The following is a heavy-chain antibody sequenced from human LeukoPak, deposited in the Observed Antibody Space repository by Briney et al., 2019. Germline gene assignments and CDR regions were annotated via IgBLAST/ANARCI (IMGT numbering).Heavy chain of an antibody. Sequence: GGSLRLSCAASGFTFSSYAVSWVRQAPGKGLEWVSSISGSGGSTYSADSVKGRFTISRDNSKNTPYLQMNSLRAEDTALYYCAKDRSCTNDICHGDFDYWGQGTLVTVSS. CDR2: ISGSGGST. V-gene: IGHV3-23*01. CDR3: AKDRSCTNDICHGDFDY. D-gene: IGHD2-8*01. J-gene: IGHJ4*02. CDR1: GFTFSSYA.